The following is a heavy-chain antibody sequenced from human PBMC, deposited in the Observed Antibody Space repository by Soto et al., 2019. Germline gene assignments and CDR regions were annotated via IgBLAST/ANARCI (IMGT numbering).Heavy chain of an antibody. V-gene: IGHV3-21*01. Sequence: EVQLVESGGGLVKPGGSLRLSCAASGFTFSSYSMNWVRQAPGKGLEWVSSISSSSSYIYYADSVKGRFAISRDNAKNSLYLQMNSLRAEDTAVYYCARVSNSWYGYWGQGTLVTVSS. CDR1: GFTFSSYS. CDR3: ARVSNSWYGY. CDR2: ISSSSSYI. D-gene: IGHD6-13*01. J-gene: IGHJ4*02.